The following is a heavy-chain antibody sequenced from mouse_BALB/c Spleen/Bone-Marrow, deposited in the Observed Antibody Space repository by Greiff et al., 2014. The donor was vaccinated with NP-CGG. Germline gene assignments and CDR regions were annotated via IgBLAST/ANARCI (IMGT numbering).Heavy chain of an antibody. V-gene: IGHV1S41*01. J-gene: IGHJ4*01. D-gene: IGHD2-3*01. CDR3: ARYDYAMDY. CDR2: IAPGTGTT. CDR1: GYTFTNFW. Sequence: DLVKPGDSVKLSCKASGYTFTNFWINWIKQRPGQGLEWIGRIAPGTGTTYYNEMFKGKATLTVDTSSSTAYIQLSSLSSEDSAVYFCARYDYAMDYWGQGTSVTVSS.